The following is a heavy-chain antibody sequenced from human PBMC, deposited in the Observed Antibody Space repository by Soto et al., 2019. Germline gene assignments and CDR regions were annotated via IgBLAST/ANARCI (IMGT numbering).Heavy chain of an antibody. J-gene: IGHJ6*02. Sequence: SETLSLTCNVSGGSIYTYYWNWIRQSPGKGLEWIGYISDGGSTNYNPSLKSRVTVSVDTSKNQFSLKLSSVTAADTAVYYCARQRPTDGRWEFANYYGMDVWGQGTPVTVSS. CDR1: GGSIYTYY. CDR3: ARQRPTDGRWEFANYYGMDV. D-gene: IGHD1-26*01. V-gene: IGHV4-59*08. CDR2: ISDGGST.